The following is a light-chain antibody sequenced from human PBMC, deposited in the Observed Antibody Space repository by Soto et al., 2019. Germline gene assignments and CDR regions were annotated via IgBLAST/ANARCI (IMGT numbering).Light chain of an antibody. Sequence: QSVLTQPASVSGSPGQSITISCTGTSSDVGGYNYVCWYQQHPGKAPKLIIYDVSSRPSGVSNRFSGSKSGNTASLSISGLQAEDEDDYYCSSYTTSSTVVFGGGTKLTVL. J-gene: IGLJ3*02. CDR2: DVS. V-gene: IGLV2-14*01. CDR1: SSDVGGYNY. CDR3: SSYTTSSTVV.